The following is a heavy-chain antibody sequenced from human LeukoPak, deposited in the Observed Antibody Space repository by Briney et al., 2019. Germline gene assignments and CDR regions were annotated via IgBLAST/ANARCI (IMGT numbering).Heavy chain of an antibody. CDR3: ARAFYYDSSGYYSYDAFDI. D-gene: IGHD3-22*01. V-gene: IGHV3-48*03. CDR2: ISRSGSTI. J-gene: IGHJ3*02. CDR1: GFTFSSYE. Sequence: PGGSLRLSCAASGFTFSSYEMNWVRQAPGKGLEWVSYISRSGSTIFYADSVKGRFTISRDNAKNSLYLQMNSLRAEDTAVYYCARAFYYDSSGYYSYDAFDIWGQGTMVTVSS.